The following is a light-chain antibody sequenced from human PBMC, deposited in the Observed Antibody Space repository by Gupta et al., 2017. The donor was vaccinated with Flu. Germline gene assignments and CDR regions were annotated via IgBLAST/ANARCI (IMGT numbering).Light chain of an antibody. CDR3: QAWDSSTGV. CDR2: KDS. Sequence: SYALTQPPSVSVAPGQTASITRSGDTLGDKYACWYQQKPGQSPVLVIYKDSKRPSGIPERFAGSNSGNTATLTISGTQAMDEDDYYCQAWDSSTGVFGGGTKLTVL. V-gene: IGLV3-1*01. CDR1: TLGDKY. J-gene: IGLJ3*02.